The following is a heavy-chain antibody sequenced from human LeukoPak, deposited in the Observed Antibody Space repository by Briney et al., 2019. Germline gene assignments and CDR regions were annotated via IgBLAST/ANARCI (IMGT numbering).Heavy chain of an antibody. CDR3: AREGITMVRGVITY. Sequence: GGSLRLSCAASGFTVSSNYMNWVRQAPGKGLEWGSYISGSSSTIYYADSVKGRFTISRDNGKNTLYLQMNSLRAEDTAVYYCAREGITMVRGVITYWGQGTLVTVSS. CDR2: ISGSSSTI. V-gene: IGHV3-48*01. J-gene: IGHJ4*02. D-gene: IGHD3-10*01. CDR1: GFTVSSNY.